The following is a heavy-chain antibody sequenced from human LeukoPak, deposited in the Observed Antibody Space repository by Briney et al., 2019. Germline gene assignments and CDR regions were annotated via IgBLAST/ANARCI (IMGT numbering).Heavy chain of an antibody. Sequence: GGSLRLSCAASGLTGSHNYVSWVRQAPGKGLEWVSAIHTSGDTCYADSVKGRFSISRDTSKNTLYLQINSLRVEDTAVYYCIVFGDSNHWGQGTLVTVSS. CDR1: GLTGSHNY. CDR3: IVFGDSNH. J-gene: IGHJ5*02. V-gene: IGHV3-53*01. D-gene: IGHD4-17*01. CDR2: IHTSGDT.